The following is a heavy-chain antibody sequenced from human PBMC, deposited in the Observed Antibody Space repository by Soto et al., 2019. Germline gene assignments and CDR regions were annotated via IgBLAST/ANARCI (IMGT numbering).Heavy chain of an antibody. Sequence: EVQLLESGGGLVQPGGSLRLSCAASEFTFSNYVMNWVRQAPGKGLEWVSTISYSVDKTYYADSVKGRFTISRDNSKNTLALQMTSRRAEDAAVYYCARRAITATTNGGAFDIWGQGTMVTVSS. J-gene: IGHJ3*02. CDR3: ARRAITATTNGGAFDI. V-gene: IGHV3-23*01. CDR2: ISYSVDKT. CDR1: EFTFSNYV. D-gene: IGHD1-7*01.